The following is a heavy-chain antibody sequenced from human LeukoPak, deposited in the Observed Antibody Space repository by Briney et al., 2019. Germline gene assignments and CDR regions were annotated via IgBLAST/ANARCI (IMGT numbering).Heavy chain of an antibody. J-gene: IGHJ4*02. CDR1: GYTLTELS. Sequence: ASVKVSCKVSGYTLTELSMHWVRQAPGKGLEWMGGFDPEDGETIYAQKFQGRVTMTTDTSTSTAYMELRSLRSDDTAVYYCARDRGYDSGFDYWGQGTLVTVSS. CDR2: FDPEDGET. V-gene: IGHV1-24*01. D-gene: IGHD5-12*01. CDR3: ARDRGYDSGFDY.